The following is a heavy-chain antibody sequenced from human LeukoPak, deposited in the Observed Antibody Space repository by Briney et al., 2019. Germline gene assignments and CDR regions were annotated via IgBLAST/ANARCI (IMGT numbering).Heavy chain of an antibody. V-gene: IGHV1-46*01. D-gene: IGHD5-12*01. CDR3: ARGRYSGYDLGNHFDY. Sequence: ASVKVSCKASGYTFTNYYMHWVRQAPGQGLEWMGIINPSGGSTSYAQKFQGRVTMTRDMSTSTVYMELSSLRSEDTAVYYCARGRYSGYDLGNHFDYWGQGTLVTVSS. CDR2: INPSGGST. CDR1: GYTFTNYY. J-gene: IGHJ4*02.